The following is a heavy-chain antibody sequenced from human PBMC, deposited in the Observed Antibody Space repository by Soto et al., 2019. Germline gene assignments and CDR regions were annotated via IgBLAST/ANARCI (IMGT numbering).Heavy chain of an antibody. CDR1: GFTFSNAW. D-gene: IGHD3-3*01. CDR3: TTAPSRSVVRFLEWLFLFHY. Sequence: EVQLVESGGGLVKPGGSLRLSCAASGFTFSNAWMNWVRQAPGKGLEWVGRIKSKTDGGTTDYAAPVKGRFTISRDDSKNTLYLQMNSLKTEERAVYYCTTAPSRSVVRFLEWLFLFHYWGQGTLVTVSS. V-gene: IGHV3-15*07. J-gene: IGHJ4*02. CDR2: IKSKTDGGTT.